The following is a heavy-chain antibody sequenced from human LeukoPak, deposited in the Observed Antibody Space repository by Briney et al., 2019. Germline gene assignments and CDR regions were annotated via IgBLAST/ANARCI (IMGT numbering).Heavy chain of an antibody. CDR1: GYTLTSYD. J-gene: IGHJ3*02. CDR3: ARGPRRITIFGVANDAFDI. Sequence: GASVKVSCKASGYTLTSYDINWVRQATGQGLEWMGWMNPNSGNTGYAQKFQGRVTITRNTSISTAYMELSSLRSEDTAVYYCARGPRRITIFGVANDAFDIWGQGTMVTVSS. CDR2: MNPNSGNT. V-gene: IGHV1-8*03. D-gene: IGHD3-3*01.